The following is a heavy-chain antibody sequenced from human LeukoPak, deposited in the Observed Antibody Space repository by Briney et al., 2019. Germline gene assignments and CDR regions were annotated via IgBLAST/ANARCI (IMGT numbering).Heavy chain of an antibody. J-gene: IGHJ4*02. Sequence: QPGESLRLSCAASGFTFSSYAMNWVRQAPGKGLEWVSYITYNSGTIFYADSVKGRFTISRDNAKDSLYLQMSSLRDEDTAVYYCARDSGYSYADDYWGQGTLVTVSP. CDR1: GFTFSSYA. CDR2: ITYNSGTI. CDR3: ARDSGYSYADDY. V-gene: IGHV3-48*02. D-gene: IGHD5-18*01.